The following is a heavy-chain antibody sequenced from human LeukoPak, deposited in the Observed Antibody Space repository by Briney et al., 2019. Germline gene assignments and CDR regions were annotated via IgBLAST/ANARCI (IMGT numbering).Heavy chain of an antibody. V-gene: IGHV3-30-3*01. Sequence: GGSLRLSCAASGFTFSSYAMHWVRQAPGKGLEWVAVISYDGSNKYYADSVKGRFTISRDNSKNTLYLQMNSLRAEDTAVYYCARVSGPDDYWGQGTLVAVSS. CDR3: ARVSGPDDY. CDR1: GFTFSSYA. J-gene: IGHJ4*02. CDR2: ISYDGSNK.